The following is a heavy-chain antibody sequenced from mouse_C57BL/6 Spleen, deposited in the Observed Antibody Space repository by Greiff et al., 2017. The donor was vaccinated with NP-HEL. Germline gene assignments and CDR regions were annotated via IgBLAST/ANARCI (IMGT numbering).Heavy chain of an antibody. CDR3: ARSDWASFDY. CDR1: GYTFTDYY. V-gene: IGHV1-26*01. Sequence: VQLQQSGPELVKPGASVKISCKASGYTFTDYYMNWVKQSHGKSLEWIGDINPNNGGTSYNQKFKGKATLTVDKSSSTAYMELRSLTSEDSAVYYCARSDWASFDYWGQGTTLTVSS. J-gene: IGHJ2*01. D-gene: IGHD4-1*01. CDR2: INPNNGGT.